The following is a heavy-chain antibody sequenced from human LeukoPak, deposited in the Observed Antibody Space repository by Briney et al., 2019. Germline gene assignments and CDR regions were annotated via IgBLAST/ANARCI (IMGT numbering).Heavy chain of an antibody. Sequence: SETLSLTCTVSGGSISSGSYYWHWIRQPAGKGLEWVGRIHTSGSTNYNPSLKSRVTISVDTSKNQFSLKLTSVTAADTAVYYCAREFTGGTYYFDYWGQGTLVTVSS. J-gene: IGHJ4*02. CDR2: IHTSGST. CDR3: AREFTGGTYYFDY. CDR1: GGSISSGSYY. V-gene: IGHV4-61*02. D-gene: IGHD2-8*02.